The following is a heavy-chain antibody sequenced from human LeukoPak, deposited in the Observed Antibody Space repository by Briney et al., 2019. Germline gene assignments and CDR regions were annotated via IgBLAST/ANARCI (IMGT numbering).Heavy chain of an antibody. V-gene: IGHV1-69*05. CDR3: ARGDYGDYQFDY. D-gene: IGHD4-17*01. CDR1: GGTFSSYA. CDR2: IIPIFGTA. J-gene: IGHJ4*02. Sequence: SVKVSCKASGGTFSSYAISWVRQAPGQGLEWMGRIIPIFGTANYAQKFQGRVTMTRDTSTSTVYMELSSLRSEDTAVYYCARGDYGDYQFDYWGQGTLVTVSS.